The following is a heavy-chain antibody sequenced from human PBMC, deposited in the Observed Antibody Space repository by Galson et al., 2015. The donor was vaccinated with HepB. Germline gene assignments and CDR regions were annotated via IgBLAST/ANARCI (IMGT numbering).Heavy chain of an antibody. D-gene: IGHD6-19*01. Sequence: LRLSCAASGFTFSNYGMHWVRQAPGKGLEWVSVMSYDGTNKYYGGSVKGRFTVSRDTSKNTMFLQMNSLTIDDTAMYYCARGGLRAVAGTKGDYWGQGTLVTVSS. CDR3: ARGGLRAVAGTKGDY. J-gene: IGHJ4*02. CDR2: MSYDGTNK. CDR1: GFTFSNYG. V-gene: IGHV3-30*03.